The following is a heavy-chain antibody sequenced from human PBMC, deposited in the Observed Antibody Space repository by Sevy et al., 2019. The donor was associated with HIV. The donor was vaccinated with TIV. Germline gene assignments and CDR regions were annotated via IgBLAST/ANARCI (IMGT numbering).Heavy chain of an antibody. Sequence: ASMKVSCKASGGTFSSYGISWVRQAPGQGLEWMGGIIPILSTVNYAQKFQGRVTITADESTKTAYMELSSLRSEDTAVYYCARGRGNGWYYFDYWGQETLVTVST. CDR1: GGTFSSYG. CDR3: ARGRGNGWYYFDY. J-gene: IGHJ4*02. CDR2: IIPILSTV. D-gene: IGHD6-19*01. V-gene: IGHV1-69*13.